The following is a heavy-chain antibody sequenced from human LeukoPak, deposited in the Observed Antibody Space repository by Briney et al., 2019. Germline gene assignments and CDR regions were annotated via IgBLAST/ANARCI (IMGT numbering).Heavy chain of an antibody. CDR2: MNSEGSST. CDR3: ATGHYYDSSGYYPLPDAFDI. V-gene: IGHV3-74*01. J-gene: IGHJ3*02. D-gene: IGHD3-22*01. Sequence: GGSLRLSCAASGFSFRRYWMHWVRQAPGRGLVWVSRMNSEGSSTNYADSVKGRFTISRDNAKNILYLQMNSLRAEDTAVYHCATGHYYDSSGYYPLPDAFDIWGQGTMVTVSS. CDR1: GFSFRRYW.